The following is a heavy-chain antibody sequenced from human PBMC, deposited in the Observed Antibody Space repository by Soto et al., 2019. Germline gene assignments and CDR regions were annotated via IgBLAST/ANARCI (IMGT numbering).Heavy chain of an antibody. CDR3: AKLGATHYYYYYYMDV. CDR1: GFTFSSYA. CDR2: ISGSGGST. J-gene: IGHJ6*03. Sequence: EVQLLESGGGLVQPGGSLRLSCAASGFTFSSYAMSWVRQAPGKGLEWVSAISGSGGSTYYADSVKGRFTISRDNSKNTLYLQMNSLRAEDTAVCYCAKLGATHYYYYYYMDVWGKGTTVTVSS. V-gene: IGHV3-23*01. D-gene: IGHD5-12*01.